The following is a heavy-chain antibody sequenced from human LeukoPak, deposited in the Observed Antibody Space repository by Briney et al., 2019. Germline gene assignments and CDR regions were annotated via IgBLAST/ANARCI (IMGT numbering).Heavy chain of an antibody. Sequence: ASVKVSCKASGDTFTGYYMHWVRQAPGQGLEWMGWINPNSGGTNYAQKFQGRVTMTRDTSISTAYMELSRLRSDDTAVYYCARGTYYYDSSGYFSWFDPWGQGTLVTVSS. CDR1: GDTFTGYY. CDR3: ARGTYYYDSSGYFSWFDP. CDR2: INPNSGGT. V-gene: IGHV1-2*02. D-gene: IGHD3-22*01. J-gene: IGHJ5*02.